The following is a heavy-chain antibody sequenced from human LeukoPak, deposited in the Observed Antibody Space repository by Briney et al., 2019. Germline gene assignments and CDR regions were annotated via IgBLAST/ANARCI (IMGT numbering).Heavy chain of an antibody. V-gene: IGHV1-18*01. Sequence: ASVKVSCKASGYTFTSYCISWVRQGPGQGLEWMGWVGDYNGDTNYAQKLQGRVTMTTDTSTSTAYMELRSLRSDDTAVYYCARDLYRDSLPVSWFDPWGQGTLVTVSS. J-gene: IGHJ5*02. CDR1: GYTFTSYC. CDR3: ARDLYRDSLPVSWFDP. D-gene: IGHD4-11*01. CDR2: VGDYNGDT.